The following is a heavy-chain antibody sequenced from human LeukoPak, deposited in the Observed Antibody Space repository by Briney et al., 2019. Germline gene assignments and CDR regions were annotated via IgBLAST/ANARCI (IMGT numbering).Heavy chain of an antibody. Sequence: SETLSLTCTVSGGSISSYYWSWIRQPPREGLEWIGYIHYSGSTNYNPSLKSRVTISVDTSKNQFSLKLSSVTAADTAVYYCARHVSERVGYYPRDDAFDIWGQGTMVTVSS. CDR2: IHYSGST. J-gene: IGHJ3*02. V-gene: IGHV4-59*08. D-gene: IGHD3-22*01. CDR3: ARHVSERVGYYPRDDAFDI. CDR1: GGSISSYY.